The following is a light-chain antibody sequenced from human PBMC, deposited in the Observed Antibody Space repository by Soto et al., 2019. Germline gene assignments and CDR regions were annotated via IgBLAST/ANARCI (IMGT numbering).Light chain of an antibody. CDR1: QDITNY. V-gene: IGKV1-33*01. Sequence: DIQMTQSPSSLSASVGDRVTITCQASQDITNYLNWYQQKTGKAPNLLIYDASNLETGVPSRFSGSGSGTHFTLTIICLHPEDIATYYCQQYDTLRVTFGPGKKVDIK. J-gene: IGKJ3*01. CDR2: DAS. CDR3: QQYDTLRVT.